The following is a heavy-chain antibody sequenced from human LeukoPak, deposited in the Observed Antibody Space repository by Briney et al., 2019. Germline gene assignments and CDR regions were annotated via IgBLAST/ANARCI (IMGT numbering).Heavy chain of an antibody. V-gene: IGHV1-69*04. J-gene: IGHJ1*01. D-gene: IGHD2-15*01. CDR1: GGTFRSYA. CDR2: IIPILGIE. CDR3: ARAGSDIVVVVAATPPAEYFQH. Sequence: GASVKDSCKASGGTFRSYAISWVRQAPGQGLEWMGRIIPILGIENYAQKFQGRVTITADKSTSTAYMELSSLRSEDTAVYYCARAGSDIVVVVAATPPAEYFQHWGQGTLVTVSS.